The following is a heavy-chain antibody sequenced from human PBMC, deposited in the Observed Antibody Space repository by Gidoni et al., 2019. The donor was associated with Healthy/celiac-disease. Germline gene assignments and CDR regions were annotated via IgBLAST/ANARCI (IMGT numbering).Heavy chain of an antibody. J-gene: IGHJ4*02. V-gene: IGHV1-24*01. D-gene: IGHD1-26*01. CDR3: ATDLSSGSYFGAVSFDY. Sequence: QVQLVQSGAEVKKPGASVKVSCKVSGYTLTELSMHWVRQAPGKGLEWMGGFDPEDGETIYEQKFQGRVTMTEDTSTDTAYMELSSLRSEDTAVYYCATDLSSGSYFGAVSFDYWGQGTLVTVSS. CDR1: GYTLTELS. CDR2: FDPEDGET.